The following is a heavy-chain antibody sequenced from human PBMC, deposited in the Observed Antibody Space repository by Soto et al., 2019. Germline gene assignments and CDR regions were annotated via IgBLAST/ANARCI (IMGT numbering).Heavy chain of an antibody. CDR2: IIPYFGTA. CDR3: ARDDSSGSYYYYGMDV. CDR1: GGTFSSYA. V-gene: IGHV1-69*06. D-gene: IGHD3-22*01. J-gene: IGHJ6*02. Sequence: GASVKVSCKASGGTFSSYAISWVRQAPGQGLEWMGGIIPYFGTANYAQKLQGRVTITADTSTSTAYMELRSLRSDDTAVYYCARDDSSGSYYYYGMDVWGQGTTVTVSS.